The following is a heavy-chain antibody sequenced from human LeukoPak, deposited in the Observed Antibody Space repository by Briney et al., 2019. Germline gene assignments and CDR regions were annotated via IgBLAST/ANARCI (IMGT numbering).Heavy chain of an antibody. V-gene: IGHV3-53*01. Sequence: GGSLRLSCAASGFTVSSNYMSWVRQAPGKGLEWVSVIYSGGSTYSADSVKGRFTISRDNSKNTLYLQMNSLRAEDTAVYYCAKGYYDILTGYSPFDYWGQGTLVTVSS. CDR1: GFTVSSNY. CDR2: IYSGGST. J-gene: IGHJ4*02. D-gene: IGHD3-9*01. CDR3: AKGYYDILTGYSPFDY.